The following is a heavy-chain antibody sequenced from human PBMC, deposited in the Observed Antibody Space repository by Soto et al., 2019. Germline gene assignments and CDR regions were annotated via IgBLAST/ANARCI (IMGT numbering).Heavy chain of an antibody. J-gene: IGHJ4*01. Sequence: QVQLVESGGGVVQPGRSLRLSCAASGFTFSSYAMHWVRQAPGKGLEWVAVISYDGSNKYYADSVKGRFTISRDNSKNTRYLQMNSLRAEDTAVYYCARDRVIDRNFDYWGQGTLVTVSS. V-gene: IGHV3-30*14. CDR3: ARDRVIDRNFDY. CDR1: GFTFSSYA. CDR2: ISYDGSNK.